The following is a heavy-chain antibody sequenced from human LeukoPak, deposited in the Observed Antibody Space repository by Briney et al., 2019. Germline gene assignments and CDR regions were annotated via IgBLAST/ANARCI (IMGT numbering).Heavy chain of an antibody. Sequence: PGGSLRLSCAESGYDFTLYDMHWVRQAPGKGLEWVAFIRHDGGNQYYADSVRGRFTISRDNSKNTLYLQMNSLRAEDTAVYYCVRGQLWFRLDPSFDYWGQGTLVTVSS. J-gene: IGHJ4*02. CDR1: GYDFTLYD. V-gene: IGHV3-30*02. D-gene: IGHD5-18*01. CDR2: IRHDGGNQ. CDR3: VRGQLWFRLDPSFDY.